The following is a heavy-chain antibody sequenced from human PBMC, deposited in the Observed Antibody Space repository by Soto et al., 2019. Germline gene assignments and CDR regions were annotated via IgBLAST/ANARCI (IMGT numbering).Heavy chain of an antibody. CDR2: ISYSGTS. CDR1: GGPISSSGYF. V-gene: IGHV4-39*01. D-gene: IGHD2-15*01. Sequence: PSETLPPTVTPSGGPISSSGYFWGWIRQPPGKGLDWIGSISYSGTSYYNPSLEGRVTISVDTSKNQFSLNLSSVTAADTAVYYCAVGVYCSGGRCYPLFDYWGQG. J-gene: IGHJ4*02. CDR3: AVGVYCSGGRCYPLFDY.